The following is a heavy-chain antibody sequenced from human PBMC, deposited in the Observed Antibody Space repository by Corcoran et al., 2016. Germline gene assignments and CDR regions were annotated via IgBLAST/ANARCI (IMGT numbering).Heavy chain of an antibody. V-gene: IGHV1-3*01. CDR1: GYTFTSYA. CDR2: INAGNGNT. Sequence: QVQLVQSGAEVKKPGASVEVSCKASGYTFTSYAMHWVRQAPGQRLEWMGWINAGNGNTKYSQKFQGRVTITRDTSASTAYMELSSLRSEDTAVYYCAREVYYYDSSGYYPLDYWGQGTLVTVSS. CDR3: AREVYYYDSSGYYPLDY. D-gene: IGHD3-22*01. J-gene: IGHJ4*02.